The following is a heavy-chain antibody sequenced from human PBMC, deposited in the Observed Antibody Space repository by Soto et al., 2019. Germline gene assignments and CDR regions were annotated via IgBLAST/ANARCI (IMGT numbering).Heavy chain of an antibody. D-gene: IGHD3-10*01. CDR2: ISGSGDNT. Sequence: EVQLLESGGGLVQPGGSLTPSCAASGFTFSSYAMSWVRQAPGKGLEWVSGISGSGDNTYYADSVKGRFTISRDNSKNTLYLQMNTLRAEDTAVYYCAKGREGFGNDAFDIWGQGTMVTVSS. CDR1: GFTFSSYA. J-gene: IGHJ3*02. CDR3: AKGREGFGNDAFDI. V-gene: IGHV3-23*01.